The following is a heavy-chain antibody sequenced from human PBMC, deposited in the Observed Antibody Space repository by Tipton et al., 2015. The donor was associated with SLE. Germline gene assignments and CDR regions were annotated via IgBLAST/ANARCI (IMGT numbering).Heavy chain of an antibody. D-gene: IGHD3-16*02. CDR3: AGYTDRVGDDAFDI. CDR2: VYYTGNT. CDR1: GGSIGSGGYS. J-gene: IGHJ3*02. V-gene: IGHV4-39*07. Sequence: TLSLTCAVSGGSIGSGGYSWNWIRQPPGKGLEWVGTVYYTGNTFYNPSLKSRVTISVGTSKNQFSLKLTSVTAADTAMYYCAGYTDRVGDDAFDIWGQETMVTVSS.